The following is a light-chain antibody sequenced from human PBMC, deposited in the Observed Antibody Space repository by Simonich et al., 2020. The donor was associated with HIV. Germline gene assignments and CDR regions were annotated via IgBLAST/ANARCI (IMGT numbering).Light chain of an antibody. Sequence: DIQMTQSPSTLSASVGDRVTITCRASQSISSWLAWYQQKPGKAPKLLIYKASSLKSGVPSRFSGSGSGTEFTLTISSLQPEDFATYYCQQYNSYSWTFGQGTKVEIK. CDR2: KAS. CDR3: QQYNSYSWT. V-gene: IGKV1-5*03. CDR1: QSISSW. J-gene: IGKJ1*01.